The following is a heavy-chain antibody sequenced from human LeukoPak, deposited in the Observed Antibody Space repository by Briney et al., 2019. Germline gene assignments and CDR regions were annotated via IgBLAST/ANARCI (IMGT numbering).Heavy chain of an antibody. Sequence: SETLSLTCAVYGGSFSGYYWSWIRQPPGKGLEWIGEINHSGSTNYNPSLKSRVTISVDTSKNQFSLKLSSVTAADTAVYYCARHSAMIVVVSDAFDIWGQGTMVTVSS. D-gene: IGHD3-22*01. V-gene: IGHV4-34*01. CDR2: INHSGST. CDR1: GGSFSGYY. J-gene: IGHJ3*02. CDR3: ARHSAMIVVVSDAFDI.